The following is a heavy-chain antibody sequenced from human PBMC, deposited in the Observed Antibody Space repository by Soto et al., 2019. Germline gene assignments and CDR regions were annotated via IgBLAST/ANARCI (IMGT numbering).Heavy chain of an antibody. D-gene: IGHD4-17*01. J-gene: IGHJ5*02. V-gene: IGHV3-21*01. CDR1: GFTFRSFT. Sequence: GSLIHSVASSGFTFRSFTMNWVRQAPGKGLEWVSTISSNSAYIYYTDALRGRFTISRDNAKSSLHLQMNSLRAEDTAVYYCTRDASRDPDDYGDYGWFDPWGQGTLVTVSS. CDR2: ISSNSAYI. CDR3: TRDASRDPDDYGDYGWFDP.